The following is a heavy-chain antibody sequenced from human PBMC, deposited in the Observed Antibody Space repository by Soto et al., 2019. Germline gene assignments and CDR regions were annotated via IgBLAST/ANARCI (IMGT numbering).Heavy chain of an antibody. V-gene: IGHV3-23*01. CDR2: ISGSGGST. CDR1: GFTFSSYA. J-gene: IGHJ4*02. D-gene: IGHD6-13*01. Sequence: GGSLRLSCAASGFTFSSYAMNWVRQAPGKGLEWVSAISGSGGSTYYADSVKGRFTISRDNSKNTLYLQMDSLRAEDTVVYYCAKSYSSSWYYFDYWGQGTLVTVSS. CDR3: AKSYSSSWYYFDY.